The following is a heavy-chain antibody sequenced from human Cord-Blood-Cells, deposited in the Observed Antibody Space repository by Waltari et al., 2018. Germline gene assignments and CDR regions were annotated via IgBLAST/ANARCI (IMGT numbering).Heavy chain of an antibody. V-gene: IGHV4-34*01. CDR2: IKHGGST. CDR3: ARRGIAAAGTGGVDY. CDR1: GGSFSGYY. Sequence: QVQLQQWGAGLLKPSETLSLTCAVYGGSFSGYYWSWIRQPPGKGLEWIGEIKHGGSTNYNPSLKSRVTISVDTSKNQFSLKLSSVTAADTAVYYCARRGIAAAGTGGVDYWGQGTLVTVSS. D-gene: IGHD6-13*01. J-gene: IGHJ4*02.